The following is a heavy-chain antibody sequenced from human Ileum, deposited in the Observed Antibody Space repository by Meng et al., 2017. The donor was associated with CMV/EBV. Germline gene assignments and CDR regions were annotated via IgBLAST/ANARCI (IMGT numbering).Heavy chain of an antibody. D-gene: IGHD1-26*01. CDR1: GFTFSSYS. Sequence: GESLKISCAASGFTFSSYSMNWVRQAPGKGLEWVSSISSSSSYIYYADSVKGRFTISRDNAKNSLYLQMNSLRAEDTALYYCARDSTSPGRWGSWGQGTLVTVSS. CDR2: ISSSSSYI. CDR3: ARDSTSPGRWGS. J-gene: IGHJ5*02. V-gene: IGHV3-21*04.